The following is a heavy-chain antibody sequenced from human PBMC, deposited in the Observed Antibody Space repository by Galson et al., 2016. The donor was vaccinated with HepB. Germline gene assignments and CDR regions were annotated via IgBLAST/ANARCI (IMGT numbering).Heavy chain of an antibody. CDR2: INGDSSII. Sequence: SLRLSCAASGFSFRGYWMHWLRQPPGKGLVWVSRINGDSSIISYAESVKGRFTISRDNAKSTLYLQMNSLRAEDTATYYCARVGSTTWYWGRGTVVTVSS. CDR1: GFSFRGYW. J-gene: IGHJ4*02. CDR3: ARVGSTTWY. V-gene: IGHV3-74*01. D-gene: IGHD1-1*01.